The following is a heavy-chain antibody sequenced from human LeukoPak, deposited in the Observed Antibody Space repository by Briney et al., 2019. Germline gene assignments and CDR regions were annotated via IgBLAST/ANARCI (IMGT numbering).Heavy chain of an antibody. CDR1: GVSISSSNYY. CDR3: ATRTYYGGKAIFDY. Sequence: SETLSLTCTVSGVSISSSNYYWAWIRQPPGKGLEWIGSIYYSESTYYNPSLKSRATISVDTSKNQFSLKLSSVTAADTAVYYCATRTYYGGKAIFDYWGQGTLVTVSS. D-gene: IGHD4-23*01. V-gene: IGHV4-39*01. J-gene: IGHJ4*02. CDR2: IYYSEST.